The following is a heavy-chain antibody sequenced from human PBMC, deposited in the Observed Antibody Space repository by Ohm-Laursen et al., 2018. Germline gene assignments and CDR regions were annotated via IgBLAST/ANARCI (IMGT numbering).Heavy chain of an antibody. Sequence: SLRLSCTAPGFTFSSYGMHWVRQAPGKGLEWVAVISYDGSNKYYADSVKGRFTISRDNSKNTLYLQMNSLRAEDTAVYYCAKDDCSGGSCHFDYWGQGTLVTVSS. J-gene: IGHJ4*02. D-gene: IGHD2-15*01. CDR3: AKDDCSGGSCHFDY. CDR1: GFTFSSYG. V-gene: IGHV3-30*18. CDR2: ISYDGSNK.